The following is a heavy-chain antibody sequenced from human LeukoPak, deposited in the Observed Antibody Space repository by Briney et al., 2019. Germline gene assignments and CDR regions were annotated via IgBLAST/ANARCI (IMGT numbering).Heavy chain of an antibody. J-gene: IGHJ3*02. V-gene: IGHV3-30*03. CDR2: ISYDGSNK. CDR1: GFTFSSYG. CDR3: ARDLAWDAFDI. Sequence: GGSLRLSCAASGFTFSSYGMHWVRQAPGKGLEWVAVISYDGSNKYYADSVKGRFTISRDNSKNTLYLQMNSLRAEDTAVYYCARDLAWDAFDIWGQGTMVTVSS.